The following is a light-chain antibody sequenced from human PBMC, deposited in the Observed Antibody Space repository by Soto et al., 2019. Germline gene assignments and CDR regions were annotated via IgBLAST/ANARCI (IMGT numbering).Light chain of an antibody. Sequence: AIQLTQSPSSLSSSVGDRVIINCRASQDVANRLNWYQQTPGKPPKLLISNVSNLENGVPSRFSGSGSGTDFTLTITSQQPEDFGTYHCQQFMSYPLTFGQGTRLDIK. CDR2: NVS. CDR1: QDVANR. V-gene: IGKV1-13*02. CDR3: QQFMSYPLT. J-gene: IGKJ5*01.